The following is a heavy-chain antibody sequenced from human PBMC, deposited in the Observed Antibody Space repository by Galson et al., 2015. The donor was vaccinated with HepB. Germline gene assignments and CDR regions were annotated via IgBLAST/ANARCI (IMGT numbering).Heavy chain of an antibody. CDR1: GFTFSDYY. CDR2: ISSSGSTI. D-gene: IGHD3-3*01. V-gene: IGHV3-11*01. Sequence: SLRLSCAASGFTFSDYYMSWIRQAPGKGLEWVSYISSSGSTIYYADSVKGRFTISRDNAKNSLYLQMNSLRAEDTAVYYCARERYGSWYDFWSGYSEGDYWGQGTLVTVSS. CDR3: ARERYGSWYDFWSGYSEGDY. J-gene: IGHJ4*02.